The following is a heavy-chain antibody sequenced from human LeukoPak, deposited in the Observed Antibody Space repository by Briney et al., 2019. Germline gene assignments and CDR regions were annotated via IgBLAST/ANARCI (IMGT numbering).Heavy chain of an antibody. CDR1: GGSISSYY. CDR3: ARGGYCDSTSCRAGYYYYDYMDV. D-gene: IGHD2-2*03. V-gene: IGHV4-59*01. J-gene: IGHJ6*03. Sequence: PSETLSLTCTVSGGSISSYYWNWIRQPPGKGLEWIGYIYYSGSTNYNPSLKSRVTISVDTSKNQFSLKLRSVTAADTAVYYCARGGYCDSTSCRAGYYYYDYMDVWGKGTTVTISS. CDR2: IYYSGST.